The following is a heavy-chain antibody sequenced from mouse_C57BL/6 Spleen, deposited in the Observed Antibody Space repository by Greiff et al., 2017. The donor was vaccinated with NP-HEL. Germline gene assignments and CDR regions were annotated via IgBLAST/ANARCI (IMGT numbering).Heavy chain of an antibody. J-gene: IGHJ1*03. V-gene: IGHV5-9*01. Sequence: EVKVVESGGGLVKPGGSLKLSCAASGFTFSSYTMSWVRQTPEKRLEWVATISGGGGHTSYPDSVKGRFTISRDNAKNTLYLQMSSLRSEDTALYYCAREDIYDGYYGYFDVWGTGTTVTVSS. D-gene: IGHD2-3*01. CDR2: ISGGGGHT. CDR1: GFTFSSYT. CDR3: AREDIYDGYYGYFDV.